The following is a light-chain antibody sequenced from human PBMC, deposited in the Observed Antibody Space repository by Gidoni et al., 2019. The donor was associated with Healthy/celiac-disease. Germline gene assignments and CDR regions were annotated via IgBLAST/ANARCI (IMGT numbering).Light chain of an antibody. J-gene: IGKJ4*01. Sequence: DIAMTQPPDSLAVPLGERATINCKSSQSVLYSSNNNNYLAWYQQKPGQPPKLLIYWASTRESGVPDRFSGSGSGTDFTLTISSLQAEDVAVYYCQQYYSTPRALTFGGGTKVEIK. CDR3: QQYYSTPRALT. CDR1: QSVLYSSNNNNY. CDR2: WAS. V-gene: IGKV4-1*01.